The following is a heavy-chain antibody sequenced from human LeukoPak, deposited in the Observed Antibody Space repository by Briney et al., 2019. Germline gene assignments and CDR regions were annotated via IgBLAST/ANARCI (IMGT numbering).Heavy chain of an antibody. Sequence: ASVKVSCKASGYTFTGYYMHWVRQAPGQGLEWMGWINPNSGDTHYAQKFQGRVTMTRDTSISTAYMELSRLRSDDTAVYYCARSRGYGDYDPWGQGTLVTVSS. D-gene: IGHD4-17*01. J-gene: IGHJ5*02. CDR1: GYTFTGYY. V-gene: IGHV1-2*02. CDR3: ARSRGYGDYDP. CDR2: INPNSGDT.